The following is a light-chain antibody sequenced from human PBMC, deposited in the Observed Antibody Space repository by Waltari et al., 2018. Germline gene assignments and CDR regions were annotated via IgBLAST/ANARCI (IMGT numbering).Light chain of an antibody. Sequence: GRASQGVTNNYLDWYQQKPDQAPIRLISGASSRASGNPDRFSGSGSGTDFTLTIIRLEPDEFAVYYCQQYASSPAFGQGTKLEIK. V-gene: IGKV3-20*01. CDR1: QGVTNNY. J-gene: IGKJ2*01. CDR2: GAS. CDR3: QQYASSPA.